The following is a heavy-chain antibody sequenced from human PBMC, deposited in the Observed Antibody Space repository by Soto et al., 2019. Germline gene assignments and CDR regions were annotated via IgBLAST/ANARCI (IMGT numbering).Heavy chain of an antibody. CDR3: ARERNRNEVRTLGY. D-gene: IGHD1-20*01. V-gene: IGHV3-33*01. CDR1: GFTFSSYG. Sequence: QVQLVESGGGVVQPGRSLRLSCAASGFTFSSYGMHWVRQAPGKGLEWVAVIWYDGSNKYYADSVKGRFTISRDNYKNSLDLQMNSLRAEDAVVYYCARERNRNEVRTLGYWGHGTLVTVS. J-gene: IGHJ4*01. CDR2: IWYDGSNK.